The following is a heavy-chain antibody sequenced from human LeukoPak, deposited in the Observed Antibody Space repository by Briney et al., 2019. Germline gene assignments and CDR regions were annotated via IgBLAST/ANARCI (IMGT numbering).Heavy chain of an antibody. CDR2: ISYDGSNK. D-gene: IGHD3-16*01. Sequence: GGSLRLSCAASGFTFSSYAMHWVRQAPGKGLEWVAVISYDGSNKYYADSVKGRFTISRDNSKNTLYLQMSNLRAEDTAVYFCARGGGLDVWGQGATVTVSS. CDR1: GFTFSSYA. J-gene: IGHJ6*02. V-gene: IGHV3-30*04. CDR3: ARGGGLDV.